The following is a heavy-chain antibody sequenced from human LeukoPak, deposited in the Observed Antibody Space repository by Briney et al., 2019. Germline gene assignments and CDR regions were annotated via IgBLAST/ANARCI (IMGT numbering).Heavy chain of an antibody. CDR3: VRGGGVSGYDLLDY. J-gene: IGHJ4*02. V-gene: IGHV3-7*01. CDR1: GFIFSNYW. D-gene: IGHD5-12*01. Sequence: GGSLRLSCTASGFIFSNYWMTWVRQAPGKGLEWVAQINQDGSKEYYIDSVKARFSISRDNARNSPSLQMNSLRAEDTAVYYCVRGGGVSGYDLLDYWGQGTLVTVSS. CDR2: INQDGSKE.